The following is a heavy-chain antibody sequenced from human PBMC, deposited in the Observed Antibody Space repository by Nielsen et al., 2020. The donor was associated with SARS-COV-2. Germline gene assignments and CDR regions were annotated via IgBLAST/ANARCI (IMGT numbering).Heavy chain of an antibody. D-gene: IGHD2-15*01. CDR3: AKSGYCNGGICYSTEYFQD. CDR2: MSGSSSYI. J-gene: IGHJ1*01. V-gene: IGHV3-11*03. Sequence: GGSLRLSCAGSGFTFSDYYMSWIRQAPGKGLEWVAQMSGSSSYIHYADSLKGRFTISRDNAKNSLYLQMKSLRAEDTAVYYCAKSGYCNGGICYSTEYFQDWGQGTLVTVSS. CDR1: GFTFSDYY.